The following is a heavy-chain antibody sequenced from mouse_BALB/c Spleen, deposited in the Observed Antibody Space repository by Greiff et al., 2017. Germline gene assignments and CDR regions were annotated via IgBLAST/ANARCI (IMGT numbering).Heavy chain of an antibody. CDR3: ARSAMDY. Sequence: VQLQQSGAELMKPGASVKISCKATGYTFSSYWIEWVKQRPGQGLGWIGEIFPGTGTTYYNEKFKGKATLTIDTSSSTAYMQLSSLTSEDSAVYFCARSAMDYWGQGTSVTVSS. CDR2: IFPGTGTT. J-gene: IGHJ4*01. CDR1: GYTFSSYW. V-gene: IGHV1S132*01.